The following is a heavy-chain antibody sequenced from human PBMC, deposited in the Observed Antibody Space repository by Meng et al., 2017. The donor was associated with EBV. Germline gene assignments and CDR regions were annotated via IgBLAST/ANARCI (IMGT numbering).Heavy chain of an antibody. D-gene: IGHD2-2*01. CDR3: TRMSSPLDY. CDR2: IRSKAKSYAT. CDR1: GFHFSGSA. J-gene: IGHJ4*02. V-gene: IGHV3-73*02. Sequence: VPLVVYGVGLVPPGGSLKLPCPDSGFHFSGSAMHWVRQASGKGLEWVGRIRSKAKSYATAYAASVKGRFTISRDDSKNTAYLQMNSLKTEDTAVYYCTRMSSPLDYWGQGTLVTVSS.